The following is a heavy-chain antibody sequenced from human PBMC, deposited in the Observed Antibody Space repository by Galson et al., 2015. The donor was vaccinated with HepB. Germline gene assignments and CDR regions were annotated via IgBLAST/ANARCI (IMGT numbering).Heavy chain of an antibody. V-gene: IGHV1-3*01. CDR2: INAGNGNT. CDR1: GYTFTSYA. CDR3: ARDTPVVVPAAILQGDAFDI. Sequence: SVKVSCKASGYTFTSYAMHWVRQAPGQRLEWMGWINAGNGNTKYSQKFQGRVTITRDTSASTAYMELSSLRSEDTAVYYCARDTPVVVPAAILQGDAFDIWGQGTMVTVSS. J-gene: IGHJ3*02. D-gene: IGHD2-2*02.